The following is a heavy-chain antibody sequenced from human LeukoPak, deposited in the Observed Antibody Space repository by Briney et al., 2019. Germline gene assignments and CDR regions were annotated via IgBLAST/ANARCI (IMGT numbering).Heavy chain of an antibody. CDR2: ISYDGSNK. CDR1: GFTFGSYA. J-gene: IGHJ4*02. CDR3: ARTYYYDSSGCFDY. Sequence: PGGSLRLSYVASGFTFGSYAMTWVRQAPGKGLEWVAVISYDGSNKYYADSVKGRFTISRDNSKNTLYLQMNSLRAEDTAVYYCARTYYYDSSGCFDYWGQGTLVTVSS. D-gene: IGHD3-22*01. V-gene: IGHV3-30*03.